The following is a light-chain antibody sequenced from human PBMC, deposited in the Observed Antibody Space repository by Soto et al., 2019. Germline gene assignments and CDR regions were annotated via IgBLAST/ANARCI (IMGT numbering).Light chain of an antibody. CDR1: QDISAH. V-gene: IGKV1-16*02. CDR2: GAS. J-gene: IGKJ4*01. Sequence: DIQMTQSPSSLSASVGDRVTMTCRASQDISAHLAWFQQKPGKAPKSLIYGASNLQSGVPSKFSGSGSGTDFTLTISSLQPEDVATYYCQQYDTYPRTFGGGTKVEVK. CDR3: QQYDTYPRT.